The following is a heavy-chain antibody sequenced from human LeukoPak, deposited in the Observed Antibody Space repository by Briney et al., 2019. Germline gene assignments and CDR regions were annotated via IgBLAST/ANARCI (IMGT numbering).Heavy chain of an antibody. J-gene: IGHJ4*02. CDR2: INPNSGGT. CDR1: GYTFTGYY. V-gene: IGHV1-2*02. CDR3: ARGIYYDSSGYRLDY. Sequence: ASVKVSCKASGYTFTGYYMHWVRQAPGQGLEWMGWINPNSGGTNYAQKFQGRVTVTRDTSISTAYMELSRLRSDDTAVYYCARGIYYDSSGYRLDYWGRGTLVTVSS. D-gene: IGHD3-22*01.